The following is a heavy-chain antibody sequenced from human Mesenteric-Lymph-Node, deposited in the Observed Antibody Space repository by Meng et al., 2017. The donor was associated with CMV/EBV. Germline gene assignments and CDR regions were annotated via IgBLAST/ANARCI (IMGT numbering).Heavy chain of an antibody. CDR1: DFTLNGAW. Sequence: EVQLVESGGGWVKPGGSLGLSCVASDFTLNGAWMNWVRQAPGKGLEWVGRVKSASAGGAADAAAPVKGRFTVSRDDSRKTVHLQMDNLKIEDTAVYYCTTGWDQYFDFWGQGALVTVSS. J-gene: IGHJ4*02. CDR2: VKSASAGGAA. CDR3: TTGWDQYFDF. D-gene: IGHD1-26*01. V-gene: IGHV3-15*07.